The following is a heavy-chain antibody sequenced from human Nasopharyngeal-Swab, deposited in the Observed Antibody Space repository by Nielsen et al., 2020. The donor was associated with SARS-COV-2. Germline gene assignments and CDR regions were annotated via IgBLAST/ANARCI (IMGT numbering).Heavy chain of an antibody. CDR3: ARDRGAAMAGRGWIGGVYYYGMDV. CDR1: GYTFTGYY. J-gene: IGHJ6*02. D-gene: IGHD5-18*01. Sequence: ASVKVSCKASGYTFTGYYMHWVRQAPGQGLEWMGGFDPEDGETIYAQKFQGRVTMTEDTSTDTAYMELSSLRSEDTAVYYCARDRGAAMAGRGWIGGVYYYGMDVWGQGTTVTVSS. CDR2: FDPEDGET. V-gene: IGHV1-24*01.